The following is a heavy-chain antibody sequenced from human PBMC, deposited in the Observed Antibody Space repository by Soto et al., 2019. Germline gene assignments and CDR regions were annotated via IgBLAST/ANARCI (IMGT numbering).Heavy chain of an antibody. D-gene: IGHD3-10*01. CDR2: INQSGST. Sequence: QVQLQQWGAGLLKPSETLSLTCAVYGGSFSGYYWTWIRQPPGKGLEWIGEINQSGSTNYNPSLKIRVTMSLDTSKNQFSLKLSSVTAADTAVYYCAKGGGSLWSWGQGILVTVSS. V-gene: IGHV4-34*01. J-gene: IGHJ5*02. CDR3: AKGGGSLWS. CDR1: GGSFSGYY.